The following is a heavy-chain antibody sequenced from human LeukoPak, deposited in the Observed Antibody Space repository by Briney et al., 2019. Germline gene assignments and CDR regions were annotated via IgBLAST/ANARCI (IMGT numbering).Heavy chain of an antibody. V-gene: IGHV3-23*01. D-gene: IGHD3-10*01. CDR3: AKGGPRVYYGSGSYSY. CDR1: GFTFSSYA. J-gene: IGHJ4*02. Sequence: GGSLRLSCAASGFTFSSYAMSWVRQAPGKGLEWVSAISGSGGSTYYADSVKGRFTISRDNSKNTLYLQMNSLRAEDTAVYYCAKGGPRVYYGSGSYSYRGQGTLVTVSS. CDR2: ISGSGGST.